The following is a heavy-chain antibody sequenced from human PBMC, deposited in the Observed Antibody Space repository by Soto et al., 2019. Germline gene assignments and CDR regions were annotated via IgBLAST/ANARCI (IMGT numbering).Heavy chain of an antibody. CDR3: ATTMGPGISVAGDYQYYYGVDV. Sequence: QVQLMQSGAEVKNPGSSVKVSCTASGVTFSNYAISWVRQAPGQGLEWMGGIMSIFGTPNYAQKFQGRVTITADESTSTAYMELSSLRSEDTAMYYCATTMGPGISVAGDYQYYYGVDVWGQGTTVTVSS. J-gene: IGHJ6*02. CDR2: IMSIFGTP. CDR1: GVTFSNYA. D-gene: IGHD6-19*01. V-gene: IGHV1-69*01.